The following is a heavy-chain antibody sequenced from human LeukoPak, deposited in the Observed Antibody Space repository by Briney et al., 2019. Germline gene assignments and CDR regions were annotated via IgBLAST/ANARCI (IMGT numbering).Heavy chain of an antibody. Sequence: PSETLSLTCAVYGGSFSGYYWSWIRQPPGKGLEWIGEINHSGSTNYNPSLKTRVTISVDTSKNQFSLILSSVTAADTAVYYCAGAYCGGDCYSGRAFDIWGQGTMVTVSS. CDR3: AGAYCGGDCYSGRAFDI. CDR1: GGSFSGYY. J-gene: IGHJ3*02. D-gene: IGHD2-21*02. V-gene: IGHV4-34*01. CDR2: INHSGST.